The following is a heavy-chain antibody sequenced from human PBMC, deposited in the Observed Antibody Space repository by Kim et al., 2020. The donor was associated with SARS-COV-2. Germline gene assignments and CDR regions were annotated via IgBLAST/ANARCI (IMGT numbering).Heavy chain of an antibody. D-gene: IGHD3-10*01. CDR3: ARERSGHRGTAMDV. J-gene: IGHJ6*02. V-gene: IGHV1-2*02. Sequence: AQKFQGRVTMTRDTSISTSYMELSRLRSDDTAVYYCARERSGHRGTAMDVWGQGTTVTVSS.